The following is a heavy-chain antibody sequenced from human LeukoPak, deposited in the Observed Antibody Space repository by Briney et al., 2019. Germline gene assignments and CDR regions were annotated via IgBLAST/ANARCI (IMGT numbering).Heavy chain of an antibody. J-gene: IGHJ6*03. CDR1: DDSITMYY. V-gene: IGHV4-59*01. CDR2: VDHTGST. D-gene: IGHD1-1*01. CDR3: ARGRVSSSTWYSTYYYYFYMDV. Sequence: TSETLSLTCSVSDDSITMYYWTWIRQPPGKGLEWIGYVDHTGSTNFNPSLNGRVSISRDTTKNLFSLRLRSVTAADTAVYFCARGRVSSSTWYSTYYYYFYMDVWGKGTTVTVSS.